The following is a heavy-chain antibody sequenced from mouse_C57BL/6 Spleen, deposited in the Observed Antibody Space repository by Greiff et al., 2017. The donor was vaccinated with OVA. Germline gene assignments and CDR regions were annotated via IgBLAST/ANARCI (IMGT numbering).Heavy chain of an antibody. CDR3: ARYYVYDVRYFDV. D-gene: IGHD2-2*01. CDR2: INPSSGYT. V-gene: IGHV1-7*01. CDR1: GYTFTSYW. Sequence: QVQLRQSGAELAKPGASVKLSCKASGYTFTSYWMHWGKQRPGQGLEWIGYINPSSGYTKYNQKFKDKATLTAVKSSSTAYMQLSSLTYYDSAVYYFARYYVYDVRYFDVWGTWTTVTVSS. J-gene: IGHJ1*03.